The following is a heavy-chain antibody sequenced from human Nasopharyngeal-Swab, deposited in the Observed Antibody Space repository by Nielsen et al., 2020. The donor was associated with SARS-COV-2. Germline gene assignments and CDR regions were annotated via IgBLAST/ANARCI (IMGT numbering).Heavy chain of an antibody. CDR2: IKSKTDGGTT. CDR3: TTDRFYDYVWGSYRPNDY. CDR1: GFTFSNAW. Sequence: GSLKISCAASGFTFSNAWMSWVRQAPGKGLEWVGRIKSKTDGGTTDYAAPVKGRFTISRDDSKNTLYLQMNSLKTEDTAVYYCTTDRFYDYVWGSYRPNDYWGQGTLVTVSS. V-gene: IGHV3-15*01. J-gene: IGHJ4*02. D-gene: IGHD3-16*02.